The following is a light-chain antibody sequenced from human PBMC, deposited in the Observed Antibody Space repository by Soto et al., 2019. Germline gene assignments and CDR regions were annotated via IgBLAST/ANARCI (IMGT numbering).Light chain of an antibody. V-gene: IGKV1-5*03. Sequence: DIQMTQSPSSLSASFGDRVTITCRASQSISSYLNWYQQKPGKAPKLLIYKASTLKSGVPSRFSGSGSGTEFTLTISSLQPDDFATYYCQHYNSYSEAFGQGTKVDI. CDR2: KAS. J-gene: IGKJ1*01. CDR1: QSISSY. CDR3: QHYNSYSEA.